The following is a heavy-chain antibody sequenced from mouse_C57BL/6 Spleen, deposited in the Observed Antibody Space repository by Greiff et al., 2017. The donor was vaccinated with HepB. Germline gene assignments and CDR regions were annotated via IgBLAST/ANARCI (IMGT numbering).Heavy chain of an antibody. D-gene: IGHD1-2*01. V-gene: IGHV3-6*01. CDR1: GYSITSGYY. CDR2: ISYDGSN. Sequence: EVKLQESGPGLVKPSQSLSLTCSVTGYSITSGYYWNWIRQFPGNKLEWMGYISYDGSNNYNPSLKNRISITRDTSKNQFFLKLNSVTTEDTATYYCARVITTYFDVWGTGTTVTVSS. CDR3: ARVITTYFDV. J-gene: IGHJ1*03.